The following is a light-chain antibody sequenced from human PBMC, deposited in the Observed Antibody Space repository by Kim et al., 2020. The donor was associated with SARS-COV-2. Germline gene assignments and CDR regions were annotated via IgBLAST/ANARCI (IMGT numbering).Light chain of an antibody. CDR1: NIGSKN. J-gene: IGLJ3*02. Sequence: SYELTQPLSVSVALGQTARITCGGNNIGSKNVHWYQQKPGQAPVLVSYRDSNRPSGIPERFSGSNSGNTATLTISRAQAGDEADYYCQVWDSSTAVFGGGTQLTVL. CDR2: RDS. V-gene: IGLV3-9*01. CDR3: QVWDSSTAV.